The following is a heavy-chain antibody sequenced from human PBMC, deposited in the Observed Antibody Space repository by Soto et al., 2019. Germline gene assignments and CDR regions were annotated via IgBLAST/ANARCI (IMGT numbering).Heavy chain of an antibody. Sequence: QVQLVESGGGVVQPGRSLRLSCAASGFTFSTYAMHWVRQAPGKGLEWVAVISYDGDYKYFADSVKGRFTNSRDNSKNTLFLQMNSLRAEDTAVYYCARDLRSSSWPYGMAVWGQGTTVTVSS. V-gene: IGHV3-30*01. CDR2: ISYDGDYK. D-gene: IGHD6-13*01. CDR3: ARDLRSSSWPYGMAV. CDR1: GFTFSTYA. J-gene: IGHJ6*02.